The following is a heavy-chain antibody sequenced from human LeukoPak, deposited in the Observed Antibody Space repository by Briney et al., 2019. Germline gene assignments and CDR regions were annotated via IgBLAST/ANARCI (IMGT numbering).Heavy chain of an antibody. V-gene: IGHV1-46*01. CDR2: INPSGEST. CDR1: GYTFTSYK. Sequence: ASVKVSCKTSGYTFTSYKMHWVRQAPGQGLEWMGIINPSGESTSYAQNFQGRVAMTRDTSTSTVYMELSSLRADDTAVYYCARDSRLWSVDYWGQGTLVTVSS. CDR3: ARDSRLWSVDY. D-gene: IGHD2-8*02. J-gene: IGHJ4*02.